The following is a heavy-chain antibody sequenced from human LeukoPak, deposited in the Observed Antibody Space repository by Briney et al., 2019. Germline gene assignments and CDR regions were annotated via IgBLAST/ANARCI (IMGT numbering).Heavy chain of an antibody. D-gene: IGHD5-24*01. CDR1: GFTFSIYW. CDR2: IKEDGSVK. J-gene: IGHJ6*02. Sequence: GGSLRLSCAASGFTFSIYWMTWVRQAPGKGLEWVANIKEDGSVKYYVDSVKGRFTISRDNAKKSLYLQMNTLRGEDTAVYFCARRWKLSLDVWGQGTTVTVSS. CDR3: ARRWKLSLDV. V-gene: IGHV3-7*01.